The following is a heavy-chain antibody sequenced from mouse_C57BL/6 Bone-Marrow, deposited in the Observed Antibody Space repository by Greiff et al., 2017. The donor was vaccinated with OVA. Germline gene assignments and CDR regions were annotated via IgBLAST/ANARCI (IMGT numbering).Heavy chain of an antibody. CDR2: INPNNGGT. Sequence: VQLQQSGPELVKPGASVKIPCKASGYTFTDYNMDWVKQSHGKSLEWIGAINPNNGGTIYNQKFKGKATLTVDKSSSTAYMELSSLTSEDTAVYYCARNLYYCGSYYFDYWGQGTTLTVSS. J-gene: IGHJ2*01. V-gene: IGHV1-18*01. CDR3: ARNLYYCGSYYFDY. D-gene: IGHD1-1*01. CDR1: GYTFTDYN.